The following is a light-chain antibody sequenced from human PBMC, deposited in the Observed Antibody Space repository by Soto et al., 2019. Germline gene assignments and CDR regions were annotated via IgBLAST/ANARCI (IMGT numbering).Light chain of an antibody. V-gene: IGKV1-39*01. J-gene: IGKJ1*01. CDR3: QQSYSTPPT. CDR1: QSISIY. Sequence: DIQMTQSPSSLSVFVGDRVTITCRASQSISIYLNWYQQKPGKAPKLLIYAASSLQSGVPSRFSGSGSGTDFTLTISSLQPEDFDTYYCQQSYSTPPTLGQGTKVDIK. CDR2: AAS.